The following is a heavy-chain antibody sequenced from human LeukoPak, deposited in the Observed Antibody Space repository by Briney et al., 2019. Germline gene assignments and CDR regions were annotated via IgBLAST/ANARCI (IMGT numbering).Heavy chain of an antibody. D-gene: IGHD6-13*01. CDR2: LSGSGFNT. Sequence: PGGSLRLSCGASGFTFSNFAMTWVRQAPGRGLEWVSALSGSGFNTYYADSVKGRFTIPRDNSKTTLYLQMNSLRAEDTAVYYCAKMAGQQLGDSYMDVWGKGTTLTVSS. V-gene: IGHV3-23*01. J-gene: IGHJ6*03. CDR1: GFTFSNFA. CDR3: AKMAGQQLGDSYMDV.